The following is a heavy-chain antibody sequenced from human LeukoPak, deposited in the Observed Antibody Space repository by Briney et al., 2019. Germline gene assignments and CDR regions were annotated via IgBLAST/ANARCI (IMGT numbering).Heavy chain of an antibody. V-gene: IGHV4-38-2*02. Sequence: NPSETLSLTCTVSGYSITSGHYWGWIRQTPEKGLEWIGSIYHSGRTTDNPSLNSRVTISVDTSKNQFSLKLSSVTAADTAVYYCASDGSLSGSSPGSFGYWGQGTLVTVSS. CDR1: GYSITSGHY. D-gene: IGHD1-26*01. CDR2: IYHSGRT. CDR3: ASDGSLSGSSPGSFGY. J-gene: IGHJ4*02.